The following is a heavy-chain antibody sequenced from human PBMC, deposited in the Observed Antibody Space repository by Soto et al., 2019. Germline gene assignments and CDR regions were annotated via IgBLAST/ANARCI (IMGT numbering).Heavy chain of an antibody. CDR2: TSYDGSNK. J-gene: IGHJ4*02. CDR1: GFTFSRYG. CDR3: AKEDLFHPFDY. Sequence: QVQLVESGGGVVQSGRSLRLSCAASGFTFSRYGMHWVRQAPGKGLEWLAFTSYDGSNKFYADSVKGRFTISRDNSENTLYLQMNGLRVEDTAMYYCAKEDLFHPFDYWGQGTLVTVSS. D-gene: IGHD3-10*01. V-gene: IGHV3-30*18.